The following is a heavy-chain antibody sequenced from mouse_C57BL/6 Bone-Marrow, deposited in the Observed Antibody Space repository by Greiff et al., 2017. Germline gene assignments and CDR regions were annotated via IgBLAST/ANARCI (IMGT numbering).Heavy chain of an antibody. V-gene: IGHV1-18*01. CDR2: INPNNGGT. CDR3: ARKALTTVGGGYFDV. J-gene: IGHJ1*03. CDR1: GYTFTDYN. Sequence: EVQLQQSGPELVKPGASVKIPCKASGYTFTDYNMDWVKQSHGKSLEWIGDINPNNGGTIYNQKFKGKATLTVDKSSSTAYMELRSLTSEDTAVYYCARKALTTVGGGYFDVWGTGTTVTVSS. D-gene: IGHD1-1*01.